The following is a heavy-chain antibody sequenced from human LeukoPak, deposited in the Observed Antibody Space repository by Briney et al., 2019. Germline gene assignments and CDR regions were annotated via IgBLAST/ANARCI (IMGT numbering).Heavy chain of an antibody. CDR3: ARAETYSGRIFDF. CDR1: GDSVSSNSAA. CDR2: TYYRSNLYN. D-gene: IGHD1-26*01. J-gene: IGHJ4*02. Sequence: SQTLSLTCAISGDSVSSNSAAWNWIRQSPSRGLEWLGRTYYRSNLYNEYALFMQGRITINPDTSKHQFSLQLNSVTPEDTAVYYCARAETYSGRIFDFWGQGALVTVSS. V-gene: IGHV6-1*01.